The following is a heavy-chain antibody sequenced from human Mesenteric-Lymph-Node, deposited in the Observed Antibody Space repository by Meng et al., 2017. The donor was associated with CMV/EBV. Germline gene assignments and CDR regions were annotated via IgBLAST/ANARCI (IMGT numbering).Heavy chain of an antibody. CDR2: IRIKANTYAT. Sequence: GESLRLSCAASGFTFSGSAIHWVRQASGKGLEWVGRIRIKANTYATAYTASMKGRFTISRDDSKNTAYLQMNSLTTEDTAVYYCTRSYDSSGYKFDYWGQGTLVTVSS. V-gene: IGHV3-73*01. D-gene: IGHD3-22*01. J-gene: IGHJ4*02. CDR1: GFTFSGSA. CDR3: TRSYDSSGYKFDY.